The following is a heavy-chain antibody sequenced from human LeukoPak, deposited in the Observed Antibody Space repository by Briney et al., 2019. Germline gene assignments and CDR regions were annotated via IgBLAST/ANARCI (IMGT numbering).Heavy chain of an antibody. Sequence: SETLSLTCTVSGGSISSSNYFWGWIRQPPGKGLEWIGIMYSTGPTYYYSPSLKSRVTISVDTSKNQFSLRVRSVTAADTAVYYCARLSNYGTSSANFDSWGQGTLVTVSS. CDR1: GGSISSSNYF. J-gene: IGHJ4*02. CDR2: MYSTGPT. V-gene: IGHV4-39*01. CDR3: ARLSNYGTSSANFDS. D-gene: IGHD4-17*01.